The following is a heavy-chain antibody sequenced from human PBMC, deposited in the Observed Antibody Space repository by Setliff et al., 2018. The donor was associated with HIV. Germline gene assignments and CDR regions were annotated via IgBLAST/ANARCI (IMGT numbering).Heavy chain of an antibody. CDR3: ARAQMHRGVVAWSLYYFDY. V-gene: IGHV4-59*01. CDR2: IYENDYT. D-gene: IGHD3-10*01. CDR1: GGSMNNYY. J-gene: IGHJ4*02. Sequence: LSLTCIVSGGSMNNYYWNWVRQTPGKGLEWIGYIYENDYTHYTASLRSRVTISMDTSKNQFSLTLRSVTAADRAIYYCARAQMHRGVVAWSLYYFDYWGQGALVTVSS.